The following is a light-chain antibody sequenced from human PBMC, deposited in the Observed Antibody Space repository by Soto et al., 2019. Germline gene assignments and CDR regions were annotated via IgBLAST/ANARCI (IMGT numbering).Light chain of an antibody. J-gene: IGKJ4*01. CDR1: LDIGTF. CDR2: SAF. Sequence: DIQMTQSPSSLSASVGDRVTMSCRASLDIGTFLIWYQKKPGKAPRLLIFSAFSLQSGVSSRFSGSGSATHFTLTIRNLQPEDFATYSCQQTFSPPLIFGGGTNVDI. CDR3: QQTFSPPLI. V-gene: IGKV1-39*01.